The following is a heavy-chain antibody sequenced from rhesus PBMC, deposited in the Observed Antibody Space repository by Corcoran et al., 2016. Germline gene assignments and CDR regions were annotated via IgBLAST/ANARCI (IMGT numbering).Heavy chain of an antibody. Sequence: QVQLQESGPGLVKPSETLSLTCAVSGGSISDDYYWSWIRQPPGKGLEWIGYIYGSGGGTNYNPSLMNPVTISIDTSKNQFSLKLSSVTAADTAVYYCASFFLVDYWGQGVLVTVSS. D-gene: IGHD3-3*01. CDR2: IYGSGGGT. CDR1: GGSISDDYY. V-gene: IGHV4-106*01. CDR3: ASFFLVDY. J-gene: IGHJ4*01.